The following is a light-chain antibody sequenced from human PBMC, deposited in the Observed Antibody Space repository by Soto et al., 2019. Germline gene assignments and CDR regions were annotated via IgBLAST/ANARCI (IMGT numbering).Light chain of an antibody. V-gene: IGKV3-15*01. CDR1: QGIGDT. CDR2: DTS. CDR3: QPYNNWPLT. J-gene: IGKJ4*01. Sequence: IVMTQSPATLSLSPGEGATLSCRASQGIGDTLAWYQHKPGQTPRLLSYDTSTRATGVPTRFSGSRSGAEFTLTINSLQSEDFAVYYCQPYNNWPLTFGGGTKVDIK.